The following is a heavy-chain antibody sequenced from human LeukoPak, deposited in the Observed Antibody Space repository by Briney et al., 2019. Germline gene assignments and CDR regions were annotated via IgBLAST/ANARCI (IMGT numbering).Heavy chain of an antibody. CDR2: ISSSSSYI. V-gene: IGHV3-21*01. CDR1: GFTFSSYS. CDR3: ARDPGYYDSSGYCPEYFQH. J-gene: IGHJ1*01. Sequence: PVGSLRLSCAAPGFTFSSYSMNWVRQAPGKGLEWVSSISSSSSYIYYADSVKGRFTISRDNAKNSLYLQMNSLRAEDTVVYYSARDPGYYDSSGYCPEYFQHWGQGTLVTVSS. D-gene: IGHD3-22*01.